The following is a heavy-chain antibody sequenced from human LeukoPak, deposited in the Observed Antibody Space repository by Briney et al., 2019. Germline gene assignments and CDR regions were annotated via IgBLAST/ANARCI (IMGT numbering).Heavy chain of an antibody. V-gene: IGHV1-8*01. CDR3: VRTPPNWGFDY. CDR2: MSPNSGDT. CDR1: GYTLTTHD. Sequence: ASVKVSCKASGYTLTTHDIDCVRQATGQGLDWLGWMSPNSGDTGYAQKFQGRVTMTSDSSISTAYMELSSLRSEDTAIYYCVRTPPNWGFDYWGQGTLVTVSS. J-gene: IGHJ4*02. D-gene: IGHD7-27*01.